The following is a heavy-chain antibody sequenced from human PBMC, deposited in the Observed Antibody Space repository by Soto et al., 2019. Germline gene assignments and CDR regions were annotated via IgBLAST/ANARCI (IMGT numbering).Heavy chain of an antibody. CDR3: ARDLGIAAAGLDYYGMDV. V-gene: IGHV4-31*03. D-gene: IGHD6-13*01. CDR2: IYYTGNT. CDR1: GGSVSSGSYY. J-gene: IGHJ6*02. Sequence: SETLSLTCTVSGGSVSSGSYYWSWIRQHPGRGLEWIGYIYYTGNTYYNPSLKSRLAISVDTSKNQFSLKLTSVTAADTAVYYCARDLGIAAAGLDYYGMDVWGQGTTVTVSS.